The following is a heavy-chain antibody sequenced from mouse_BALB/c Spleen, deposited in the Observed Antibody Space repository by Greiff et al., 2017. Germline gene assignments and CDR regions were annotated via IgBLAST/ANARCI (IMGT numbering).Heavy chain of an antibody. V-gene: IGHV2-9*02. Sequence: QVQLKESGPGLVAPSQSLSITCTVSGFSLTSYGVHWVRQPPGKGLEWLGVIWAGGSTNYNSALMSRLSISKDNSKSQVFLKMNSLQTDDTAMYYCARDISSAYYRFAMDYWGQGTSVTVSS. CDR3: ARDISSAYYRFAMDY. CDR2: IWAGGST. J-gene: IGHJ4*01. CDR1: GFSLTSYG. D-gene: IGHD2-14*01.